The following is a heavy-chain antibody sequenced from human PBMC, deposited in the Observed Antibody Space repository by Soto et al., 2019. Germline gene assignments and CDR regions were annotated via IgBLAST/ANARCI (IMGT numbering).Heavy chain of an antibody. V-gene: IGHV3-30-3*01. CDR1: GFTFSSYA. CDR3: ARDDHCSGGSCYFTSYYYYGMDV. CDR2: ISYDGSNK. J-gene: IGHJ6*02. Sequence: GGSLRLSCAASGFTFSSYAMQWVRQAPGKGLEWVAVISYDGSNKYYADSVKGRFTISRDNSKNTLYLQMNSLRAEDTAVYYCARDDHCSGGSCYFTSYYYYGMDVWGQGTTVTVSS. D-gene: IGHD2-15*01.